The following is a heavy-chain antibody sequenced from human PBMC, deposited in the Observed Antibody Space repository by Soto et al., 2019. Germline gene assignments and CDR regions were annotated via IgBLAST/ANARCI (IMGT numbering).Heavy chain of an antibody. CDR2: IYYSGST. V-gene: IGHV4-30-4*01. CDR3: ARAPRKGIAAAGLFDY. D-gene: IGHD6-13*01. J-gene: IGHJ4*02. Sequence: LSLACTVSVGSISSGDYYWSWIRQPPGKGLEWIGYIYYSGSTYYNPSLKSRVTISVDTSKNQFSLKLSSVTAADTAVYYCARAPRKGIAAAGLFDYWGQGTLVTVSS. CDR1: VGSISSGDYY.